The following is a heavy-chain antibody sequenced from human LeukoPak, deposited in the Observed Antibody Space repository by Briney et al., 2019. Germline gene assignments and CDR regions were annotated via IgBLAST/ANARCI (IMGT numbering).Heavy chain of an antibody. V-gene: IGHV4-39*07. CDR1: GGSISSSSYY. CDR2: IYYSGST. J-gene: IGHJ5*02. D-gene: IGHD1-26*01. CDR3: ARDGGMGAKDFDP. Sequence: SETLSLTCTVSGGSISSSSYYWGWIRQPPGKGLERIGSIYYSGSTYYNPSLKSRVTISVDTSKNQFSLKLSSVTAADTAVYYCARDGGMGAKDFDPWGQGTLVTVSS.